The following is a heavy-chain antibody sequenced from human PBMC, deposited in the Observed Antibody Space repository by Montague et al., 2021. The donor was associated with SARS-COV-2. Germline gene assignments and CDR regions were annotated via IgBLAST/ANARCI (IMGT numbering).Heavy chain of an antibody. D-gene: IGHD6-19*01. CDR3: ATGRAVAGTMWDYYYYYGMDV. J-gene: IGHJ6*02. Sequence: SVKVSCKVSGYTLTELSMHWVRQAPGKGLEWMGGFDPEDGETIYXQKVQGRVTMTEDTSTDTAYMELSSLRSEDTAVYYCATGRAVAGTMWDYYYYYGMDVWGQGTTVTVSS. CDR2: FDPEDGET. V-gene: IGHV1-24*01. CDR1: GYTLTELS.